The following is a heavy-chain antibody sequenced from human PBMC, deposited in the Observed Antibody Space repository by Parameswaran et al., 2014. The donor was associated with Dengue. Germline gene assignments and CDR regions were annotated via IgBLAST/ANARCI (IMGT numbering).Heavy chain of an antibody. Sequence: SWVRQAPGQGLEWMGQIIPIFGTPKYAQKFHGRVTITADECTSTAYMELTSLRSEDTAVYYCARDLLYYNVSRCQLDVWGQLGTTGTVSS. V-gene: IGHV1-69*01. D-gene: IGHD3-16*01. CDR2: IIPIFGTP. CDR3: ARDLLYYNVSRCQLDV. J-gene: IGHJ6*02.